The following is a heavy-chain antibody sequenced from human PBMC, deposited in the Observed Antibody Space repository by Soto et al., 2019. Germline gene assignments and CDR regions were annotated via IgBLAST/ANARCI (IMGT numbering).Heavy chain of an antibody. J-gene: IGHJ3*01. Sequence: WSLRLAGAACVYTGSSYGMHWGRHAPGKGLEWVAVIWYDGSNKYYADSVKGRFTISRHNSKTTLYLQMNSLSAEDTAVYYCARGGGITSFGVVTKGSDAFDLWGQGTMVTVS. CDR2: IWYDGSNK. V-gene: IGHV3-33*01. CDR3: ARGGGITSFGVVTKGSDAFDL. D-gene: IGHD3-3*01. CDR1: VYTGSSYG.